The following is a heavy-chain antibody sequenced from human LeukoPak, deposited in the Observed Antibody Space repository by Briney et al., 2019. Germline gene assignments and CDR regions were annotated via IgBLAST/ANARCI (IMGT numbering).Heavy chain of an antibody. CDR3: AYRRCTSNSCYLEY. Sequence: GGSLRLSCAASGFTFSSYSMNWGRQAPREGLEWGSYISSSSSTIYYADSVKGRFTISRDNSKNTVYLQMTSVRAEVTARYYCAYRRCTSNSCYLEYWGQGTLVTVSS. V-gene: IGHV3-48*01. CDR1: GFTFSSYS. D-gene: IGHD2-2*01. CDR2: ISSSSSTI. J-gene: IGHJ4*02.